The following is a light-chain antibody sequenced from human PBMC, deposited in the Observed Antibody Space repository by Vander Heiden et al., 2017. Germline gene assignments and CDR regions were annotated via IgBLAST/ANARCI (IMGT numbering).Light chain of an antibody. V-gene: IGKV1-33*01. Sequence: DIQMTQSPSSLSASVGDRVTITCQASQGIGKYLNWYQQKPGKAPKLLIYDASNLETDFDFTISSLHPEDIATYYCQQYHILPLTFGGGNKVEIK. CDR2: DAS. CDR1: QGIGKY. J-gene: IGKJ4*01. CDR3: QQYHILPLT.